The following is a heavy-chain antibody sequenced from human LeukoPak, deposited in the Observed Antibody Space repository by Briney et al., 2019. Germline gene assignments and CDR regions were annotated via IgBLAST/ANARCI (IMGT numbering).Heavy chain of an antibody. J-gene: IGHJ6*02. CDR3: ARAHDFWSGYPYYYYYGMDV. Sequence: PSETLSLTCTVSCDSISSNYWSWVRQSPGKGLEWIAYIDYSGSTNYNPSLKSRVTISVDTSKNQFSLKLSSVTAADTAVYYCARAHDFWSGYPYYYYYGMDVWGQGTTVTVSS. CDR2: IDYSGST. V-gene: IGHV4-59*01. CDR1: CDSISSNY. D-gene: IGHD3-3*01.